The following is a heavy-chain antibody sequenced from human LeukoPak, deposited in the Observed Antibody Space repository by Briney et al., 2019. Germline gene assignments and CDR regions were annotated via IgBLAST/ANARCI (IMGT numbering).Heavy chain of an antibody. V-gene: IGHV3-23*01. CDR1: GFTFSSYG. CDR3: ANEYYYDSSGLFDY. CDR2: ISGSGGST. D-gene: IGHD3-22*01. J-gene: IGHJ4*02. Sequence: PGGSLRLSCAASGFTFSSYGMSWVRQAPGKGLEWVSAISGSGGSTYCADSVKGRFTISRDNSKNTLYLQMNSLRAEDTAVYYCANEYYYDSSGLFDYWGQGTLVTVSS.